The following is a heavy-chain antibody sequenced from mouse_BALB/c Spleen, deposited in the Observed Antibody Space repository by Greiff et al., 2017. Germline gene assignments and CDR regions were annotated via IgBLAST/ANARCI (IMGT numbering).Heavy chain of an antibody. D-gene: IGHD2-1*01. J-gene: IGHJ4*01. CDR1: GFTFSSFG. CDR3: ARYGNYVGYAMDY. V-gene: IGHV5-17*02. CDR2: ISSGSSTI. Sequence: EVKVVESGGGLVQPGGSRKLSCAASGFTFSSFGMHWVRQAPEKGLEWVAYISSGSSTIYYADTVKGRFTISRDNPKNTLFLQMTSLRSEDTAMYYCARYGNYVGYAMDYWGQGTSVTVSS.